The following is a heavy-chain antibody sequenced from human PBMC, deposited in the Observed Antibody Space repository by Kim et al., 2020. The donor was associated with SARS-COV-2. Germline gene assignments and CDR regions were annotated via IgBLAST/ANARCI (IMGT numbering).Heavy chain of an antibody. CDR3: ASRGVRYHYNS. V-gene: IGHV1-8*01. J-gene: IGHJ4*02. D-gene: IGHD3-10*01. CDR1: GYTFTSYH. CDR2: VDPDTGNT. Sequence: ASVKVSCKASGYTFTSYHINWVRQATGQGLEWMGWVDPDTGNTDYAQKFQGRVTMTRDTSISTAYLELSSLRSEDTAVYYCASRGVRYHYNSWGQGTLVT.